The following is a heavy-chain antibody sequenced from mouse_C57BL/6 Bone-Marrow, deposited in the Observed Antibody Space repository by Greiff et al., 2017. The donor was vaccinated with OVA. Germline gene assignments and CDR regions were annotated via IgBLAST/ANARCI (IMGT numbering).Heavy chain of an antibody. V-gene: IGHV1-81*01. CDR1: GYTFTSYG. CDR3: ARGNYGNYVRGFDY. CDR2: IYPRSGNT. D-gene: IGHD2-1*01. Sequence: QVQLQQSGAELARPGASVKLSCKASGYTFTSYGISWVKQRTGQGLEWIGEIYPRSGNTYYNEKFKGKATLTADKSSSTAYMELRSLTSEDSAGYFCARGNYGNYVRGFDYWGQGTTLTVSS. J-gene: IGHJ2*01.